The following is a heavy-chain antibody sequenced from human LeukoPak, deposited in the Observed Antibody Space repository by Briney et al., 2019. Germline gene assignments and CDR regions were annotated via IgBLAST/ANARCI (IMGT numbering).Heavy chain of an antibody. Sequence: GGSLRLSCAASGFTFSSYWMSWVRQAPGKGLEWVANIKQDGSEKYYVDSVKGRFTISRDNAKNSLYLQMNRLRAEDTAVYYCARVAARVYYYMDVWGKGTTVTVSS. CDR3: ARVAARVYYYMDV. D-gene: IGHD6-6*01. V-gene: IGHV3-7*01. CDR2: IKQDGSEK. J-gene: IGHJ6*03. CDR1: GFTFSSYW.